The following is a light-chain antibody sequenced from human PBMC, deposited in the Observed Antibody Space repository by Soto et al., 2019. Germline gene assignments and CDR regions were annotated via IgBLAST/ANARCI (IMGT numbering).Light chain of an antibody. Sequence: QSALTQPASVSGSPGQSITISCTGTISDFVVYNYVSWYQQHPGKAPKLMIYGVSNRPSGVSNRFSGSKSGNTASLTISGLQDDDEADYYCSSHTISSALQVFGTGTKVTVL. V-gene: IGLV2-14*01. J-gene: IGLJ1*01. CDR2: GVS. CDR3: SSHTISSALQV. CDR1: ISDFVVYNY.